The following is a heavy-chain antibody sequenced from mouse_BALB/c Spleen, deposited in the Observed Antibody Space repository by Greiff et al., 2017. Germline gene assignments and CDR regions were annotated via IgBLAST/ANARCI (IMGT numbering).Heavy chain of an antibody. J-gene: IGHJ4*01. CDR2: IDPANGNT. CDR1: GFNIKDTY. D-gene: IGHD2-10*02. CDR3: TRPRYGNYAMDY. V-gene: IGHV14-3*02. Sequence: EVQLVESGSELVKPGASVKLSCTASGFNIKDTYMHWVKQRPEQGLEWIGRIDPANGNTKYDPKFQGKATITADTSSNTAYLQLSSLTSEDTAVYYCTRPRYGNYAMDYWGQGTSVTVSS.